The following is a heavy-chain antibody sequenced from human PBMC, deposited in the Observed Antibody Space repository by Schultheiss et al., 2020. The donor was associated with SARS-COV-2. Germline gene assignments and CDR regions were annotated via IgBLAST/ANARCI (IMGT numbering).Heavy chain of an antibody. CDR1: GGSISSSSYY. CDR2: INHSGST. J-gene: IGHJ4*02. V-gene: IGHV4-39*07. CDR3: ARDHYDILTGYYRYFDY. Sequence: SETLSLTCTVSGGSISSSSYYWGWIRQPPGKGLEWIGEINHSGSTNYNPSLKSRVTISVDTSKNQFSLKLSSVTAADTAVYYCARDHYDILTGYYRYFDYWGQGTLVTVSS. D-gene: IGHD3-9*01.